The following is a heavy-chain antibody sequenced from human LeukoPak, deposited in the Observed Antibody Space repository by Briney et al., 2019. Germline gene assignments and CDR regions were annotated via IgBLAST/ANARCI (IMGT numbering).Heavy chain of an antibody. J-gene: IGHJ6*03. D-gene: IGHD2-2*01. CDR3: ARVGVPAAISYYYYYMDV. CDR2: IHGDDSRA. V-gene: IGHV3-74*01. Sequence: GGSLTLSCAASGFTFSSHRMHWVRQAPGKGLLWVARIHGDDSRATYADSVKGRFAISTDNAENTVYLQMNSLRAEDTAVYYCARVGVPAAISYYYYYMDVWGKGTTVTVSS. CDR1: GFTFSSHR.